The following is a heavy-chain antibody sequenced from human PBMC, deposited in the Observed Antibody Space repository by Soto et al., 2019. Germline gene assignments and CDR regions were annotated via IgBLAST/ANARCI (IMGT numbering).Heavy chain of an antibody. J-gene: IGHJ5*02. Sequence: QVQLVQSGAEVKKPGASVKVSCKASGYTFTSYGISWVRQAPGQGLEWMGWISAYNGNTKYAQKVQGRVTMTTDTSTNTPYMELRGLRSYHTAVFCCARDNPPFDPWCQGTLVTVSS. V-gene: IGHV1-18*01. CDR1: GYTFTSYG. CDR3: ARDNPPFDP. CDR2: ISAYNGNT.